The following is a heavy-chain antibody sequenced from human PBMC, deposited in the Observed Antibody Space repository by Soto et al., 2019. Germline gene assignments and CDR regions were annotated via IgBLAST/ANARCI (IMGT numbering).Heavy chain of an antibody. D-gene: IGHD6-19*01. J-gene: IGHJ4*02. CDR3: ARDRAGYSSVWDY. V-gene: IGHV1-18*01. CDR1: VSTVTGSG. Sequence: ATGSGKAYVSTVTGSGISWVRQAPGQGLEWMGWISAYNGNTNYAQKLQGRVTMTTDTSTSTAYMELRSLRSDDTAIYFCARDRAGYSSVWDYWGQGTLVTVSS. CDR2: ISAYNGNT.